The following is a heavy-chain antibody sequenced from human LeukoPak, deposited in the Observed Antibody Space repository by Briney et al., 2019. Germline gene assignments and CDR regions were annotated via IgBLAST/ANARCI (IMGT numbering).Heavy chain of an antibody. V-gene: IGHV4-4*07. Sequence: PSETLSLTCTVPGGSISSYYWSWIRQPAGKGLEWIGRIYTSGSTNYNPSLKSRVTMSVDTSKNQFSLKLSSVTAADTAVYYCARVSTIFGVVTQSYYYYMDVWGKGTTVTVSS. CDR2: IYTSGST. D-gene: IGHD3-3*01. J-gene: IGHJ6*03. CDR1: GGSISSYY. CDR3: ARVSTIFGVVTQSYYYYMDV.